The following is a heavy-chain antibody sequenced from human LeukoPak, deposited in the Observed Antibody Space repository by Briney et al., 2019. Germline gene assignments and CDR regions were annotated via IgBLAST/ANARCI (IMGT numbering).Heavy chain of an antibody. J-gene: IGHJ5*02. CDR2: IRYDGSNK. Sequence: GGSLRLSCAASGFTFSSYGMHWVRQAPGKGLEWVAFIRYDGSNKYYADSVKGRFTISRDNSKNTLYLQMNSLRAEDTAVYYCAKPRYSSGWYFDPWGQGTLVTVSS. CDR1: GFTFSSYG. V-gene: IGHV3-30*02. D-gene: IGHD6-19*01. CDR3: AKPRYSSGWYFDP.